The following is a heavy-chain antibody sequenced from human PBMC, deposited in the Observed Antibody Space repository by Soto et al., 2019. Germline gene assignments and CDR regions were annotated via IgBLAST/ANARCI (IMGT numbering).Heavy chain of an antibody. CDR1: GGSISGSSYY. J-gene: IGHJ4*02. Sequence: PSETLSLTCTVSGGSISGSSYYWGWIRQPPGKGLEWIGSIYYSGSTYYNPSLKSRVTISVDTSKNQFSLKLSSVTAADTAVYYCARHCSSTSCYSRHFDYWGQGTLVTVSS. CDR2: IYYSGST. CDR3: ARHCSSTSCYSRHFDY. V-gene: IGHV4-39*01. D-gene: IGHD2-2*01.